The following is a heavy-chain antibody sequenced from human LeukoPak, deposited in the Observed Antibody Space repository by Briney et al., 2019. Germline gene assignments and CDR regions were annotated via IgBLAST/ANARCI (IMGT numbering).Heavy chain of an antibody. J-gene: IGHJ4*02. V-gene: IGHV3-73*01. CDR2: IGSRADNHAT. D-gene: IGHD6-13*01. CDR3: TRHLDGIAAYDY. CDR1: GFIFSACA. Sequence: GGSLRLSCAASGFIFSACAVHWIRQAPGKGLEWVGLIGSRADNHATLYGASMEGKFTISRDDSKNTAYLQMNSLKTEDTAVYYCTRHLDGIAAYDYWGQGSLVTVSS.